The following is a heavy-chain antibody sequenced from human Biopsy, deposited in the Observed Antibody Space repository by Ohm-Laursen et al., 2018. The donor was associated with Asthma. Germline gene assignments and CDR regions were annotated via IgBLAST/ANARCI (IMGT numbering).Heavy chain of an antibody. CDR3: AREDGWCRGGRCVSWIDS. V-gene: IGHV3-48*02. J-gene: IGHJ5*01. Sequence: SLRLSCTASGFTFSGYSMNWVRQAPGKGLEWVSYINYKSCSIYYADSVKGRFTVSRDNARNSLFLQMNSLRDEDAAVYYCAREDGWCRGGRCVSWIDSWGQGTLVTVSS. D-gene: IGHD2-15*01. CDR1: GFTFSGYS. CDR2: INYKSCSI.